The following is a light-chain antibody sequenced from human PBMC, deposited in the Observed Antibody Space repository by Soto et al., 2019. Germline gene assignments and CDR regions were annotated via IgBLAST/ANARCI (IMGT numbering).Light chain of an antibody. CDR1: SSDVGGYNS. V-gene: IGLV2-8*01. CDR2: EVN. CDR3: SSYADSNNLV. J-gene: IGLJ3*02. Sequence: QSALTQPPSASGSPGQSVTISCAGTSSDVGGYNSVSWYQQHPGKAPKLMIYEVNKRPSGVPDRFSGSKSGNTASLTVSGLRAEDEADYYCSSYADSNNLVFGGGTKLTVL.